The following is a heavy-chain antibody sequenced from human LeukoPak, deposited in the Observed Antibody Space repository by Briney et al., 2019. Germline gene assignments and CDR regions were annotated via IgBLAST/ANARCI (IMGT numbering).Heavy chain of an antibody. J-gene: IGHJ4*02. Sequence: PGGSLRLSCEASGFTFSSSAMYWVRQAPGKGLEWVSSISGNVFYTYYADSVKGRFTMSRDNSKNTLYLQMNSLRAEDTAVYYCAKGSRSYSSSWYYFDSWGQGTLVTVSS. D-gene: IGHD6-13*01. CDR3: AKGSRSYSSSWYYFDS. CDR1: GFTFSSSA. V-gene: IGHV3-23*01. CDR2: ISGNVFYT.